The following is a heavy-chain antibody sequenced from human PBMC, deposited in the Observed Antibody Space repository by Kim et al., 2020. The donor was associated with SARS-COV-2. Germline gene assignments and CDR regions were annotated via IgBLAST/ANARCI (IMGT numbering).Heavy chain of an antibody. V-gene: IGHV3-30*18. Sequence: GGSLRLSCAASGFTFSSYGMHWVRQAPGKGLEWVAVISYDGSNKYYADSVKGRFTISRDNSKNTLYLQMNSLRAEDTAVYYCAKDIAPVYDFWSGPTGYWGQGTLVTVSS. CDR3: AKDIAPVYDFWSGPTGY. J-gene: IGHJ4*02. D-gene: IGHD3-3*01. CDR1: GFTFSSYG. CDR2: ISYDGSNK.